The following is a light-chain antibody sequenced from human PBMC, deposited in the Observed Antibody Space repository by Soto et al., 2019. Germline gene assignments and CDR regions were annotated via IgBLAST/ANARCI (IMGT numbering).Light chain of an antibody. V-gene: IGKV3-11*01. Sequence: EIVLTQSPATLSLSPGERDTLSCRASQSVGGYLDWYQQKPGQAPRLLIYDASNRACGIPARFSGSGSGTDFTLTISSLEPEDLAVYYCHQRSNWPPLTFGGGTKVEIK. J-gene: IGKJ4*01. CDR2: DAS. CDR3: HQRSNWPPLT. CDR1: QSVGGY.